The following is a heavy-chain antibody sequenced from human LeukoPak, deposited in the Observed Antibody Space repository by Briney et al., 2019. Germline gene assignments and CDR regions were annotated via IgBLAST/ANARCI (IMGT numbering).Heavy chain of an antibody. CDR3: ARDPCLGYCSSTSHNWFDP. CDR2: IYTSGST. J-gene: IGHJ5*02. CDR1: GGSISSYY. D-gene: IGHD2-2*01. V-gene: IGHV4-4*07. Sequence: PSETLSLTCTVSGGSISSYYWSWIRQPAGKGLEWIGRIYTSGSTNYNPSLKSRVTMSVDTSKNQFSLKLSSETAADTAVYYCARDPCLGYCSSTSHNWFDPWGQGTLVTVSS.